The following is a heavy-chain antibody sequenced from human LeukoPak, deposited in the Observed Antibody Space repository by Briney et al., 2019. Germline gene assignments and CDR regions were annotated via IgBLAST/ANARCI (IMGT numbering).Heavy chain of an antibody. Sequence: SETLSLTCAVYGGSFSGYYWSWFRQPPGKGLEWIGEINHSGSTNYNPSLKSRVTISVDTSKNQFSLKLSSVTAADTAVYYCAREIPYYYDSSGYYWGQGTLVTVSS. V-gene: IGHV4-34*01. CDR2: INHSGST. J-gene: IGHJ4*02. CDR3: AREIPYYYDSSGYY. CDR1: GGSFSGYY. D-gene: IGHD3-22*01.